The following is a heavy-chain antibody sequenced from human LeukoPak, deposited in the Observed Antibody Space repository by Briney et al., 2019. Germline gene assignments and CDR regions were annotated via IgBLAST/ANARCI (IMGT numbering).Heavy chain of an antibody. V-gene: IGHV1-69*13. CDR3: ARLGAPRRYSSSSRYWFDP. Sequence: ASVKVSCKASGGTFSSYAISWVRQAPGQGLEWMGGIIPIFGTTNYAQKFQGRVTITADESTSTAYMELSSLRSEDTAVYYCARLGAPRRYSSSSRYWFDPWGQGTLVTVSS. CDR1: GGTFSSYA. J-gene: IGHJ5*02. CDR2: IIPIFGTT. D-gene: IGHD6-6*01.